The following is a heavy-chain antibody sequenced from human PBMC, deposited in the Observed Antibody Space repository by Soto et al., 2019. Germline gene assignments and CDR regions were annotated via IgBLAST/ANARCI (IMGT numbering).Heavy chain of an antibody. CDR1: GGSISSYY. V-gene: IGHV4-4*07. D-gene: IGHD6-19*01. J-gene: IGHJ5*02. CDR2: IYTSGST. Sequence: SETLSLTCTVSGGSISSYYWSWIRQPAGKGLEWIGRIYTSGSTNYNPSLKSRVTMSVDTSKNQFSLKLSSVTAADTAVYYCARDRFEQWLRMGWLDPWGQGTLVTVSS. CDR3: ARDRFEQWLRMGWLDP.